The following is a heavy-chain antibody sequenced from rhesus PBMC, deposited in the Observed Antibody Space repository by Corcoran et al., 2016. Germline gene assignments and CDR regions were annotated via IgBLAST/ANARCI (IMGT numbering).Heavy chain of an antibody. Sequence: QVQLQESGPGLVKPSETLSLTCAVSGYSISSGYYWGWIRQPPGKGLEWIGGIYGSGGSKYLNPSLKSRGTRSVDTSKNQVSLKLSAVTAADTAVDYCARVGSSWSEWDTVGTEWYFDLWGPGTPITISS. J-gene: IGHJ2*01. V-gene: IGHV4S14*01. CDR1: GYSISSGYY. CDR2: IYGSGGSK. CDR3: ARVGSSWSEWDTVGTEWYFDL. D-gene: IGHD5-42*01.